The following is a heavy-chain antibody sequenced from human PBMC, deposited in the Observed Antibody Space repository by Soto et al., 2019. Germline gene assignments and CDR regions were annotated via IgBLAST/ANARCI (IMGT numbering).Heavy chain of an antibody. CDR2: IYYSGST. D-gene: IGHD3-3*01. V-gene: IGHV4-59*01. CDR1: GGSISSYY. CDR3: ARDRGNFGVVLADFYQYGMDV. J-gene: IGHJ6*02. Sequence: SETLSLTCTVSGGSISSYYWSWIRQPPGKGLEWIGYIYYSGSTNYNPSLKSRVAISVDTSKNHFSLTLSSVTAADTAVYYCARDRGNFGVVLADFYQYGMDVWGQGTTVTVSS.